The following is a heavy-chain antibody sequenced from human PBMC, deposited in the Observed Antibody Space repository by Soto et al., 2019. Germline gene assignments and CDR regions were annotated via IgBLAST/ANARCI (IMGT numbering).Heavy chain of an antibody. D-gene: IGHD3-22*01. Sequence: SETLSLTCTVSGGSISSSSYYWGWIRQPPGKGLEWIGSIYYSGSTYYNPSLKSRVTISVDTSKNQFSLKLSSVTAADTAVYYCARLIDGYGYWGQGTLVTAPQ. CDR2: IYYSGST. CDR1: GGSISSSSYY. V-gene: IGHV4-39*01. J-gene: IGHJ4*02. CDR3: ARLIDGYGY.